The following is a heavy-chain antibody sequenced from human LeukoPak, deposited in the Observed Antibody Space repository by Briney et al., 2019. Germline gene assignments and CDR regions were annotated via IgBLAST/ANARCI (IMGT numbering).Heavy chain of an antibody. Sequence: SETLSLTCTVSGGSISSGSYYWSWIRQPAGKGLEWIGRIYTSGSTNYNPSLKSRVTISVDTSKDQFSLKLSSVTAADTAVYYCARVSSSFWGIDYWGQGTLVTVSS. CDR2: IYTSGST. D-gene: IGHD6-6*01. CDR1: GGSISSGSYY. CDR3: ARVSSSFWGIDY. V-gene: IGHV4-61*02. J-gene: IGHJ4*02.